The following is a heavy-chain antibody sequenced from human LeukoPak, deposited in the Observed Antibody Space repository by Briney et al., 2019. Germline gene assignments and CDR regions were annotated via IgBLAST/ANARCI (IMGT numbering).Heavy chain of an antibody. J-gene: IGHJ4*02. Sequence: SETLSLTCAVYGGSFSGYYWSWIRQPPGKGLEWIGEINHSGSTNYNPSLKSRVTISVDTSKNQFSLKLSSVTAADTAVYYCARGLFDSSGPHFDYWGQGTLVTVSS. CDR3: ARGLFDSSGPHFDY. CDR2: INHSGST. V-gene: IGHV4-34*01. D-gene: IGHD3-22*01. CDR1: GGSFSGYY.